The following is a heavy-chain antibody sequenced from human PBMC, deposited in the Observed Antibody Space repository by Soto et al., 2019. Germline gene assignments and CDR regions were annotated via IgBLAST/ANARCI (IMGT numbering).Heavy chain of an antibody. Sequence: GSLRLSCAASGFTFSSYWMNWVRQAPGKGLEWVANINQDGNEDNLLDPVKGRFTISRDNAKNSLFLQMNSLRVDDTGVYYCARTGDGHHDFLDYWGQGALVTVSS. D-gene: IGHD1-1*01. CDR3: ARTGDGHHDFLDY. J-gene: IGHJ4*02. V-gene: IGHV3-7*01. CDR1: GFTFSSYW. CDR2: INQDGNED.